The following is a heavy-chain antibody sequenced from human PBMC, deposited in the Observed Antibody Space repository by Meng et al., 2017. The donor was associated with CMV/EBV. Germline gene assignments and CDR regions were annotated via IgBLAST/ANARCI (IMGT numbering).Heavy chain of an antibody. V-gene: IGHV3-48*03. J-gene: IGHJ4*02. Sequence: GESLKISCAASGFTFSSYEMNWVRQAPGKGLEWVSYISSSGSTIYYADSVKGRFTISRDNAKNSLYLQMNSLRAEDTAVYYCARTPHDFWSGYYFDYWGQGTLVTVSS. CDR1: GFTFSSYE. D-gene: IGHD3-3*01. CDR3: ARTPHDFWSGYYFDY. CDR2: ISSSGSTI.